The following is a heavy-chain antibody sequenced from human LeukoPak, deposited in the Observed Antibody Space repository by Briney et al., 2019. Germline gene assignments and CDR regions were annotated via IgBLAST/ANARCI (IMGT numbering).Heavy chain of an antibody. V-gene: IGHV1-18*01. D-gene: IGHD3-22*01. J-gene: IGHJ5*02. CDR1: NYTFTSYG. CDR2: ISANNGNT. CDR3: ARTPPNSYDSSGFYAPFDH. Sequence: ASVKVSCKASNYTFTSYGISWVRQAPGQGLEWMGWISANNGNTNYAQKLQGRVTMTTDTSTSTAYMELRSLRSDDTAVYYCARTPPNSYDSSGFYAPFDHWGQGTLVTVSS.